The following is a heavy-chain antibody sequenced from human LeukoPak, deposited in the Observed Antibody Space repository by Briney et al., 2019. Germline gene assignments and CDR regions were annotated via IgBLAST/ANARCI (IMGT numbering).Heavy chain of an antibody. D-gene: IGHD3-22*01. CDR2: INPNSGGT. CDR1: GYTFTGYY. CDR3: ARDGGSIVVVPYFDY. Sequence: ASVKVSCKTSGYTFTGYYMHWVRQAPGQGLEWMGWINPNSGGTNYAQKFQGRVTMTRDTSISTAYMEVSRLRSDDTAVYYCARDGGSIVVVPYFDYWGQGTLVTVSS. V-gene: IGHV1-2*02. J-gene: IGHJ4*02.